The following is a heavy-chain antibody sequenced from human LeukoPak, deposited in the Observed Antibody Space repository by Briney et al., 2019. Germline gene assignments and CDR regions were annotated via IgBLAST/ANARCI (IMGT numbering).Heavy chain of an antibody. CDR2: ISGSGGST. Sequence: PGGSPRLSSAASGFTFSIYAMSWVPRAPGNGLEWVSGISGSGGSTYYAYSEKGRLTISRDNSKNTLYLQMNSLRAEDTAVYYCAKAYSSSWYWGVWFDPWGQGTLVTVSS. J-gene: IGHJ5*02. CDR3: AKAYSSSWYWGVWFDP. D-gene: IGHD6-13*01. V-gene: IGHV3-23*01. CDR1: GFTFSIYA.